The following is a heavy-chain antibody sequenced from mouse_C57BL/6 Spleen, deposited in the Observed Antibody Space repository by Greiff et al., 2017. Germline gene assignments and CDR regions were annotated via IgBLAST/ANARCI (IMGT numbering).Heavy chain of an antibody. CDR2: IDPEDGDT. Sequence: EVKLQESGAELVRPGASVKLSCTASGFNIKDYYMHWVKQRPEQGLEWIGRIDPEDGDTEYAPKFQGKATMTADTSSNTAYLQLSSLTSEDTAVYYCTTATVVAPYFDYWGQGTTLTVSS. CDR3: TTATVVAPYFDY. D-gene: IGHD1-1*01. CDR1: GFNIKDYY. J-gene: IGHJ2*01. V-gene: IGHV14-1*01.